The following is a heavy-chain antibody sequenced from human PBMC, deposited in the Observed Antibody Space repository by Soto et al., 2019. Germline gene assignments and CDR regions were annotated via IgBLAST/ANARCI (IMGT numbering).Heavy chain of an antibody. V-gene: IGHV3-66*01. J-gene: IGHJ3*01. CDR2: IFSGGHI. D-gene: IGHD3-10*01. CDR3: ARDPGGSVAHGV. CDR1: GLTVRNNY. Sequence: EVQLVESGGGLVQPGGSVRLSCAVSGLTVRNNYMTWVRQAPGKGLEWVSHIFSGGHIDYSDSVRGRFTISRDSSKNTLFLQMDSLRVEDTAVYYSARDPGGSVAHGVWGQGTMVTVSS.